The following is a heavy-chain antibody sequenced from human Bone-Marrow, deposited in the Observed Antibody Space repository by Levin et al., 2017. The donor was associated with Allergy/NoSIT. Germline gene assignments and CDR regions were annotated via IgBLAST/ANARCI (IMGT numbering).Heavy chain of an antibody. Sequence: GGSLRLSCAVSGLSFNSYAMTWVRQAPGKGLEWVSAISGSGADAYYADSIKGRFTISRDNSQNTVYLQMRSVRAEDTAVYYCASSMSLIRMIVEVNFDYWGQGTLVTVSS. V-gene: IGHV3-23*01. D-gene: IGHD3-22*01. CDR2: ISGSGADA. CDR1: GLSFNSYA. CDR3: ASSMSLIRMIVEVNFDY. J-gene: IGHJ4*02.